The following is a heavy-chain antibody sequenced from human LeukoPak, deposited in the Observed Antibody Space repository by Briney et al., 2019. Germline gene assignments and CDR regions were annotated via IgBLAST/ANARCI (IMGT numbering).Heavy chain of an antibody. Sequence: ASVKVSCKASGYTFTSYDINWVRQATGQGLEWMGWMNPKSGNTGYAQKFQGRVTMTRNTSISTAYMELSSLRSEDTAVYYCARLPSVVVPAAIQRYYYGMDVWGQGTTVTVSS. CDR3: ARLPSVVVPAAIQRYYYGMDV. CDR2: MNPKSGNT. J-gene: IGHJ6*02. V-gene: IGHV1-8*01. D-gene: IGHD2-2*01. CDR1: GYTFTSYD.